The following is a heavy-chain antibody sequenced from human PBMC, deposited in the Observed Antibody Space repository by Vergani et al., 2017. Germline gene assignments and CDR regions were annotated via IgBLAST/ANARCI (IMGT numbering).Heavy chain of an antibody. CDR1: GFTFSACP. J-gene: IGHJ4*02. D-gene: IGHD3-22*01. CDR3: ARLSYDTTPYLQGGYDC. V-gene: IGHV3-23*01. CDR2: ISARYPST. Sequence: EVQLLQSGGGVIQPGGPLRPSGAASGFTFSACPMTGVRQAPGKGLEWVSAISARYPSTYYADSVKGRFTISRDNSKNMLYLQMNSLRAEDTAVYYCARLSYDTTPYLQGGYDCWGQGTLVSVSS.